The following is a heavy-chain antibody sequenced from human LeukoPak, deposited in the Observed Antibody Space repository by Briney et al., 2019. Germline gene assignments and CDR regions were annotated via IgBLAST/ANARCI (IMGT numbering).Heavy chain of an antibody. D-gene: IGHD3-22*01. V-gene: IGHV1-18*01. CDR2: ISAYNGNT. Sequence: GASVKVSCKASGYTFTSYGISWVRQAPGQGLEWMGWISAYNGNTNYAQKLQGRVTMTTDTSTSTAYMELRSLRSDDTAVYYCARELRTSTMYYYDSSGRDAFDIWGQGTMVTVSS. CDR1: GYTFTSYG. J-gene: IGHJ3*02. CDR3: ARELRTSTMYYYDSSGRDAFDI.